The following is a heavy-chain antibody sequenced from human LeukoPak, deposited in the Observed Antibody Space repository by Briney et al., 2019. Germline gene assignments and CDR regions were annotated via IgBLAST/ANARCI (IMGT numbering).Heavy chain of an antibody. Sequence: GGSLRLSCAASGFTFSSYAMSWVRQAPGKGLEWVSAISGSGGSTYYADSVKGRFTISRDNSKNTLYLQMNSLRAEDTAVYYCARPDYGSGSFYFQHWGQGTLVTVSS. CDR3: ARPDYGSGSFYFQH. D-gene: IGHD3-10*01. CDR1: GFTFSSYA. CDR2: ISGSGGST. V-gene: IGHV3-23*01. J-gene: IGHJ1*01.